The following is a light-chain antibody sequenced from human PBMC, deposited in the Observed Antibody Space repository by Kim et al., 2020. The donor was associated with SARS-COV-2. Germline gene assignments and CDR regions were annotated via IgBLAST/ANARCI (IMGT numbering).Light chain of an antibody. Sequence: AAVGDRVTITCRASQGISNSLAWYQQKPGKGPKVLIYDASTLQSGVPSRFSGSGSGTDFTLTISSPQPEDVATYYCQKYNSAPWTLGQGTKVDIK. CDR3: QKYNSAPWT. CDR2: DAS. CDR1: QGISNS. J-gene: IGKJ1*01. V-gene: IGKV1-27*01.